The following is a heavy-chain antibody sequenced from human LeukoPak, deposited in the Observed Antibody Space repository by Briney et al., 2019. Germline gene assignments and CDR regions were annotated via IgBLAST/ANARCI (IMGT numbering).Heavy chain of an antibody. Sequence: SETLSLTCTVSGGSISSSSYYWGWIRQPPGKGLEWIGSIYYSGSTYYNPSLKSRVTISVDTSKNQFSLKLSSVTAADTAVYYCARSQALWIQLWSWFDPWGQGTLVTVSS. D-gene: IGHD5-18*01. J-gene: IGHJ5*02. CDR1: GGSISSSSYY. CDR3: ARSQALWIQLWSWFDP. CDR2: IYYSGST. V-gene: IGHV4-39*07.